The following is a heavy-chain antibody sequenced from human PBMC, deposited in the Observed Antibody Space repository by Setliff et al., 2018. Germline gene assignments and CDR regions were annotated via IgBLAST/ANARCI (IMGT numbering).Heavy chain of an antibody. D-gene: IGHD3-3*01. CDR2: INGVNGNT. CDR1: GYTFTSYG. J-gene: IGHJ4*02. V-gene: IGHV1-18*01. Sequence: GASVKVSCKASGYTFTSYGISWVRQAPGQGLEWMGWINGVNGNTKYSQKFQGTITITRDTSASTAYMEMSSLRSEDTAVYYCARERTAKNFWGEYSDYWGQGTLVTVSS. CDR3: ARERTAKNFWGEYSDY.